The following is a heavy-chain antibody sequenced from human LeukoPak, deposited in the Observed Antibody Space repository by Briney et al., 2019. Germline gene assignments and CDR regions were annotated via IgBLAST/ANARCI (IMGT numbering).Heavy chain of an antibody. Sequence: GGSLRLSCAASGFTFSSYWMSWVRQAPGKGLEWVSLIYTSTYYADSVQGRFTISRDNSKNTLYLQMNSLRAEDTAVYYCARSSGPKYYFDYWGQGTLVTVSS. CDR1: GFTFSSYW. CDR3: ARSSGPKYYFDY. V-gene: IGHV3-66*01. CDR2: IYTST. J-gene: IGHJ4*02. D-gene: IGHD1-1*01.